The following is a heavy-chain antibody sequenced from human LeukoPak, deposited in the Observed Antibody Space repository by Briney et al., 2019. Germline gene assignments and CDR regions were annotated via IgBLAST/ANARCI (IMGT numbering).Heavy chain of an antibody. CDR3: ARMARKLWFGADSYYYYMDV. Sequence: SETLSLTCTVSGGSISSGDYYWSWIRQPPGKGLEWIGYIYYSGSTYYNPSLKSRVTISVDTSKNQFSLKLSSVTAADTAVYYCARMARKLWFGADSYYYYMDVWGKGTTVTVSS. D-gene: IGHD3-10*01. V-gene: IGHV4-30-4*08. CDR1: GGSISSGDYY. CDR2: IYYSGST. J-gene: IGHJ6*03.